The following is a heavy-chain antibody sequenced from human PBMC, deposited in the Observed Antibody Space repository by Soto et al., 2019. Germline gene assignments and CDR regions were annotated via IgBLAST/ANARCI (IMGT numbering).Heavy chain of an antibody. J-gene: IGHJ5*02. CDR3: ARDYGDYDNWFDP. D-gene: IGHD4-17*01. Sequence: ASVKVSCKASGYTFTSYGISWVRQAPGQGLEWMGWISAYNGNTNYAQKLQGRVTMTRDTSTSTVYMELSSLRSEDTAVYYCARDYGDYDNWFDPWGQGTLVTVSS. CDR2: ISAYNGNT. V-gene: IGHV1-18*01. CDR1: GYTFTSYG.